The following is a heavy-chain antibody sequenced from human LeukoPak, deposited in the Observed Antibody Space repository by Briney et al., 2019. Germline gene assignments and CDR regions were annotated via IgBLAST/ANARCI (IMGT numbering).Heavy chain of an antibody. CDR2: ISSSSSYI. Sequence: GGSLRLSCAASGFTFSSYSMNWVRQAPGKGLEWVSSISSSSSYIYYADSVKGRFTISRDNAKNSLYLQMNSLRAEDTAVYYCARDPGYCSSTSCYTGYWGQGTLVTVSS. V-gene: IGHV3-21*01. J-gene: IGHJ4*02. CDR3: ARDPGYCSSTSCYTGY. CDR1: GFTFSSYS. D-gene: IGHD2-2*02.